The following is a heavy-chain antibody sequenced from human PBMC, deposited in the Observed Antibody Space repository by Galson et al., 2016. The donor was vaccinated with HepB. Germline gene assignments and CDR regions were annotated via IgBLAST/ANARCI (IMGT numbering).Heavy chain of an antibody. CDR1: GHTLIEVS. CDR2: FDPEDGET. V-gene: IGHV1-24*01. D-gene: IGHD3-3*01. Sequence: SVKVSCKVYGHTLIEVSMHWVRQVPGKGLEWMGGFDPEDGETIYAQKFQGRVTMTEDTSTDTAYMELSSLRSEDTAVYYCVQRRARTIFGGGCQFDSWGQGTLVTVSS. CDR3: VQRRARTIFGGGCQFDS. J-gene: IGHJ4*02.